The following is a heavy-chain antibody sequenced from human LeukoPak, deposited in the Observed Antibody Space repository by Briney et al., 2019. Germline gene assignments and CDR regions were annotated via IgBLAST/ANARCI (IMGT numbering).Heavy chain of an antibody. CDR2: INHSGST. V-gene: IGHV4-34*01. Sequence: PSETLSLTCAVYGGSFSGYYWSWIRQPPGKGLEWIGEINHSGSTNYNPSLKSRVTISVDTSKNQFSLKLSSVTAADTAVYYCARGIDIAAAGTRTSFDYWGQGTLVTVSS. CDR3: ARGIDIAAAGTRTSFDY. CDR1: GGSFSGYY. D-gene: IGHD6-13*01. J-gene: IGHJ4*02.